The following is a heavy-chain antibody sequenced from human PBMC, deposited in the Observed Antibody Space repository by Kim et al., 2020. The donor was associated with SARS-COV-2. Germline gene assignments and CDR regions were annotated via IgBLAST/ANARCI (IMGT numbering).Heavy chain of an antibody. J-gene: IGHJ4*02. CDR2: NPTSGNT. Sequence: NPTSGNTGYAQKFQGRVTLTRNTSISTAYMELSSLRSEETAVYYCARALYWGQGTLVTVSS. V-gene: IGHV1-8*01. CDR3: ARALY.